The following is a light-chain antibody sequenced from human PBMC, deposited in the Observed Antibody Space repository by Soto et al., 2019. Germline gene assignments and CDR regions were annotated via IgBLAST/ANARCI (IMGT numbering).Light chain of an antibody. CDR2: DAY. CDR1: QSVSTNY. Sequence: EIVLTQSPSTLSFSPLERSTLYCGASQSVSTNYLAWYQQKPGLAPRLLIYDAYSRATGISDRFSGSGSGTDFILTISRLEPEDFTVYYCQQYGSSPSFGGGTKVDIK. V-gene: IGKV3D-20*01. CDR3: QQYGSSPS. J-gene: IGKJ4*01.